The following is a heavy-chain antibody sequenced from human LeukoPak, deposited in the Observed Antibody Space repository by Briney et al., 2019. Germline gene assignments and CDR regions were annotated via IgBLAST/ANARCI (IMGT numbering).Heavy chain of an antibody. V-gene: IGHV3-66*01. CDR2: IYSGGST. D-gene: IGHD6-13*01. CDR3: ARDLRIAAAGSEGDAFDI. Sequence: PGGSLRLSCAASGFTFSSYEMNWVRQAPGKGLEWVSVIYSGGSTYYADSVKGRFTISRDNSKNTLYLQMNSLRAEDTAVYYCARDLRIAAAGSEGDAFDIWGQGTMVTVSS. CDR1: GFTFSSYE. J-gene: IGHJ3*02.